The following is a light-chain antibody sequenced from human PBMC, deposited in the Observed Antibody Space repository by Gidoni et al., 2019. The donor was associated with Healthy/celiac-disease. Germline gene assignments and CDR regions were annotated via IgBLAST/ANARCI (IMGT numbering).Light chain of an antibody. Sequence: EIQMTQSPSSLSASVGDRVTITCQASQDISNYLNWYQQKPGKAPKLLIYDASNLETGVPSRFSGRGSGTDFTFTISSLQPEDIATYYCQQYDNLPPITVXQXTRLEIK. CDR3: QQYDNLPPIT. V-gene: IGKV1-33*01. CDR1: QDISNY. J-gene: IGKJ5*01. CDR2: DAS.